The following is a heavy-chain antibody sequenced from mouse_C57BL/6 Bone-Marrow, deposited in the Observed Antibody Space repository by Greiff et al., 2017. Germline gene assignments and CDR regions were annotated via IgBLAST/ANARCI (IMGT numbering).Heavy chain of an antibody. V-gene: IGHV14-2*01. CDR3: ARSYYGSSDVDY. CDR2: IDPEDGET. Sequence: VQLQQSGAELVKPGASVKLSCTASGFNIKDYYMHWVKQRTEQGLEWIGRIDPEDGETKYAQKFQGKATITADTSSNTAYLQLSSLTSEDTAVYYCARSYYGSSDVDYWGQGTTLTVSS. CDR1: GFNIKDYY. J-gene: IGHJ2*01. D-gene: IGHD1-1*01.